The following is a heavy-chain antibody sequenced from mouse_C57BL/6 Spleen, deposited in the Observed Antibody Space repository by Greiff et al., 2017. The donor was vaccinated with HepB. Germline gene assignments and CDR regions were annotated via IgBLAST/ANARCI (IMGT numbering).Heavy chain of an antibody. CDR2: IHPNSGST. J-gene: IGHJ1*03. D-gene: IGHD4-1*01. CDR3: ARRLGRDWYIDV. Sequence: QVQLQQPGAELVKPGASVKLSCKASGYTFTSYWMHWVKQRPGQGLEWIGMIHPNSGSTNYNEKFKSKATLTVDKSSSTAYMQLSSLTSEDSAVYYCARRLGRDWYIDVWGTGTTVTVSS. CDR1: GYTFTSYW. V-gene: IGHV1-64*01.